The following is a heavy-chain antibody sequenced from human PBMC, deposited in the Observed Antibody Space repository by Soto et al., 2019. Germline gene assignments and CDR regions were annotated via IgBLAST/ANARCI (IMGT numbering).Heavy chain of an antibody. D-gene: IGHD2-21*02. CDR1: GYTFSSYA. V-gene: IGHV1-3*01. CDR2: IHPGQNNT. Sequence: ASVKVSCKASGYTFSSYAIHWVRQAPGQRLEWMGWIHPGQNNTKYSQNLQGRVTITRDTSSYTAYMELSSLTSEDTAVYYCAREGGGACYYWGQGTPVTVSS. CDR3: AREGGGACYY. J-gene: IGHJ4*02.